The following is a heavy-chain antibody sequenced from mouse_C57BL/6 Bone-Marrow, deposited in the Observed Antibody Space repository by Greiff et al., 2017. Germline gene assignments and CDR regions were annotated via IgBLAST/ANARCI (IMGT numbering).Heavy chain of an antibody. V-gene: IGHV1-81*01. CDR1: GYTFTSYG. CDR2: IYPRSGNT. D-gene: IGHD2-3*01. J-gene: IGHJ2*01. Sequence: VQLQESGAELARPGASVTLSCKASGYTFTSYGISWVKQRTGQGLEWIGEIYPRSGNTYYNEKFKSKATLTADKSSSTAHMALRSLTSEGSAVYLCARALYGGQGTTLTVSA. CDR3: ARALY.